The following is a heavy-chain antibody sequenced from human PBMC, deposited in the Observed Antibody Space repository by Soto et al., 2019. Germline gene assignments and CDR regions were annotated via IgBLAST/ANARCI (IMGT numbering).Heavy chain of an antibody. CDR1: GFTFNTFW. D-gene: IGHD3-10*01. CDR3: AYGNLSYYFDY. J-gene: IGHJ4*02. Sequence: PGGSLRLSCAASGFTFNTFWMSWVRQSPGKGLEWVANIKHDGSETYYVDSVKGRFTISRDNAKNTLYLQMNSLRAEDTAVYFCAYGNLSYYFDYWGQGTLVTVSS. CDR2: IKHDGSET. V-gene: IGHV3-7*01.